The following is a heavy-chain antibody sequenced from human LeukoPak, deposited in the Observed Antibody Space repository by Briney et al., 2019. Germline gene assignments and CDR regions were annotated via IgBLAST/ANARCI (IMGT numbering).Heavy chain of an antibody. D-gene: IGHD3-22*01. CDR1: GFTFNTYA. Sequence: GGSLRLSCAASGFTFNTYAMNWVRQAPGKGPEWVSGVSDSGRSTYYADSVKGRFTISRDNSKNTLYLQMNSLRAEDTAVYYCANLIDSSRKYGLDVWGQGTTVTVSS. CDR3: ANLIDSSRKYGLDV. J-gene: IGHJ6*02. V-gene: IGHV3-23*01. CDR2: VSDSGRST.